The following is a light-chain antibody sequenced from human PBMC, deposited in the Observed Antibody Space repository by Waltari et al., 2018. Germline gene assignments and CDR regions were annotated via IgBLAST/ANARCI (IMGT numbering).Light chain of an antibody. V-gene: IGKV1-5*03. CDR1: QSISSL. Sequence: DIQMTQSPSTLSASVGDRVTITCRASQSISSLLAWYQQKPGKAPKLLIYKASSLESGVPSRVSGSGSGTEFTRTISSLQPNEFATYYCQQYNTYPLTFGGGTKVEIK. J-gene: IGKJ4*02. CDR3: QQYNTYPLT. CDR2: KAS.